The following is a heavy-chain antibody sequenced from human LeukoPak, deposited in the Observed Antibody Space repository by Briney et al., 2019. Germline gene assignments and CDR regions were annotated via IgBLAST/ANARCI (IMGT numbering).Heavy chain of an antibody. J-gene: IGHJ6*03. CDR1: GGSISSGDYY. Sequence: SETLSLTCTVSGGSISSGDYYWSWIRQPPGKGLEWIGYIYYSGSTYYNPSLKSRVTISVDTSKNQFSLKLSSVTAADTAVYYCARVYCTNGVCYYYYYYMDVWGKGTTVTVSS. V-gene: IGHV4-30-4*01. CDR2: IYYSGST. CDR3: ARVYCTNGVCYYYYYYMDV. D-gene: IGHD2-8*01.